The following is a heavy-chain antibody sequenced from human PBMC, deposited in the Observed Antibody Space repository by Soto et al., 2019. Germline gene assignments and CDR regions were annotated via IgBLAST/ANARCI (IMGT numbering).Heavy chain of an antibody. V-gene: IGHV5-51*01. D-gene: IGHD2-2*01. CDR2: IYPGDSDT. CDR3: ARHVVAGYCSSTSCVAAFDI. CDR1: GYSFTSYC. J-gene: IGHJ3*02. Sequence: PGESLKISCKGSGYSFTSYCIGWVRQMPGKGLEWMGIIYPGDSDTRYSPSFQGQVTISADKSISTAYLQWRSLKASDTAMYYCARHVVAGYCSSTSCVAAFDIWGQGTMVTVSS.